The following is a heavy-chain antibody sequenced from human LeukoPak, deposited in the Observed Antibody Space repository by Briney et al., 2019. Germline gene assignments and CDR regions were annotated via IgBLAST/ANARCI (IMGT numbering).Heavy chain of an antibody. Sequence: SVKVSCKASGYTFTSYGISWVRQAPGQGLEWMGGIIPIFGTANYAQKFQGRVTITADESTSTAYMELSSLRSEDTAVYYCASTWNYDILTGYYCDYWGQGTLVTVSS. CDR3: ASTWNYDILTGYYCDY. V-gene: IGHV1-69*13. CDR2: IIPIFGTA. CDR1: GYTFTSYG. D-gene: IGHD3-9*01. J-gene: IGHJ4*02.